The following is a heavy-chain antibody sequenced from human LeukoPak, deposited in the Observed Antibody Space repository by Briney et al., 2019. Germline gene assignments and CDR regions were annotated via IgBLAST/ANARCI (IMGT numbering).Heavy chain of an antibody. J-gene: IGHJ6*03. Sequence: SETLSLTCTVSGGSISSYYWSWIRQPPGKGLEWIGYIYYSGSTNYNPSLKSRVTISVDTSKNQFSLKLSSVTAADTAVYYCARGEYFDWSRTRPYYYYMDVWGKGTTVTVSS. CDR3: ARGEYFDWSRTRPYYYYMDV. CDR1: GGSISSYY. D-gene: IGHD3-9*01. CDR2: IYYSGST. V-gene: IGHV4-59*01.